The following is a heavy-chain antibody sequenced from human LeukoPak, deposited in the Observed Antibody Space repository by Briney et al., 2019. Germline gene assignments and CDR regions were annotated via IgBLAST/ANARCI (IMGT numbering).Heavy chain of an antibody. CDR1: GFTFSSNW. CDR2: SPFDGPSK. D-gene: IGHD1-26*01. V-gene: IGHV3-30*03. Sequence: GGSLRLSCTASGFTFSSNWMTWVRQAPGKGLEWVGVSPFDGPSKYNADSVKGRFSISRDTYGSTLYLQMNSLTTADTAVYYCARGGAPFDYWGQGTQVAV. CDR3: ARGGAPFDY. J-gene: IGHJ4*02.